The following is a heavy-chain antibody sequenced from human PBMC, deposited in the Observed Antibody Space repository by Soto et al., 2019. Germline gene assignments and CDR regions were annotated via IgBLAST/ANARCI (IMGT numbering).Heavy chain of an antibody. J-gene: IGHJ6*02. D-gene: IGHD3-3*01. Sequence: ASVKVSCKASGYTFTSYAMHWVRQAPGQRLEWMGWINAGNGNTKYSQKFQGRVTTTRDTSASTAYMELSSLRSEDTAVYYCAFEVVYELGSSYCMDVCGQGTTVTVSS. V-gene: IGHV1-3*01. CDR3: AFEVVYELGSSYCMDV. CDR2: INAGNGNT. CDR1: GYTFTSYA.